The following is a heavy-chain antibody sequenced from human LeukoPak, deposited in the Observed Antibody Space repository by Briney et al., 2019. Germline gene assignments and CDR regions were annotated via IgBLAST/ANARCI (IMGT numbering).Heavy chain of an antibody. Sequence: ASVKVCCKASGYSFNSYGISWVRQTPGQGLGWMGWISVHNGNTNYAQKFQGRVIMTTDTSTSTAYMELRSLRSADTAAYYCARDYYDILTGYYNFDYWGQGTLVTVSS. D-gene: IGHD3-9*01. CDR3: ARDYYDILTGYYNFDY. J-gene: IGHJ4*02. V-gene: IGHV1-18*01. CDR1: GYSFNSYG. CDR2: ISVHNGNT.